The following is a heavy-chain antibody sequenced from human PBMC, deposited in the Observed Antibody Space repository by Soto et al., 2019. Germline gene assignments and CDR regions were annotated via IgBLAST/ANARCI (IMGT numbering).Heavy chain of an antibody. CDR3: ARGYSGPGEGSMPFAY. Sequence: QVQLVQFGAEVKKPGASVKVSCKASGYTFTSYGISWVRQAPGQGLEWMGWISAYNGNTNYAQKLQARVTMTTDTSTSTADMELRSLRSDDTAVYYCARGYSGPGEGSMPFAYWGQGTLVTVSS. CDR1: GYTFTSYG. CDR2: ISAYNGNT. V-gene: IGHV1-18*04. D-gene: IGHD6-13*01. J-gene: IGHJ4*02.